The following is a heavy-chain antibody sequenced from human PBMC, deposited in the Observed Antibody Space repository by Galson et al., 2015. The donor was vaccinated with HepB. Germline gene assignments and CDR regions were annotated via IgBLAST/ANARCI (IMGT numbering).Heavy chain of an antibody. V-gene: IGHV3-30*02. CDR2: IRYDGSKT. D-gene: IGHD6-13*01. Sequence: SLRLSCAASGFSFGYFAMHWVRQAPGKGLEWMAFIRYDGSKTYYADSVKGRFTISRDNSKNTLYLQMNSLRPEDTVVYYCAKDQGIAAPWGAFDIWGQGTMVTVSS. J-gene: IGHJ3*02. CDR1: GFSFGYFA. CDR3: AKDQGIAAPWGAFDI.